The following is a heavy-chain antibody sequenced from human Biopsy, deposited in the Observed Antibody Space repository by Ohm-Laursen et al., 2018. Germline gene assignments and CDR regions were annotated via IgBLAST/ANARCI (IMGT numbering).Heavy chain of an antibody. D-gene: IGHD3-16*01. CDR3: ARRRGADFDY. CDR1: GGTFGNYA. CDR2: IIPFSGTI. Sequence: SVKVSCKFSGGTFGNYAISWVRQAPGQGLEWLGGIIPFSGTINYAQAFRGRVAITADESTSTVYLDLSSLRSEDTATYYCARRRGADFDYWGQGTLVTVSS. J-gene: IGHJ4*02. V-gene: IGHV1-69*13.